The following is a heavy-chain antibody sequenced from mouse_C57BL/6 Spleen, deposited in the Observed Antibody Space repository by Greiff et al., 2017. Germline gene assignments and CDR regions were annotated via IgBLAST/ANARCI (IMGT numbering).Heavy chain of an antibody. D-gene: IGHD2-2*01. Sequence: QVQLQQPGAELVKPGASVKLSCKASGYPFTSYWMHWVKQRPGQGLEWIGMIHPNSGSTNYNEKFKSKATLTVDKSTSTAYMQLSSLTSEDSAVYSWAKIYDGYDGYWGQGTTLTVSS. CDR3: AKIYDGYDGY. CDR2: IHPNSGST. V-gene: IGHV1-64*01. CDR1: GYPFTSYW. J-gene: IGHJ2*01.